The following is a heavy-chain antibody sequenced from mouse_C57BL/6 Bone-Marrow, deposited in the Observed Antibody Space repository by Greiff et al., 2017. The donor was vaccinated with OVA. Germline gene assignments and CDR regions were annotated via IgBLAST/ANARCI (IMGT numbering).Heavy chain of an antibody. CDR3: ARRGYDYDDGGAWFAY. CDR2: IHPNSGST. D-gene: IGHD2-4*01. Sequence: QVQLQQSGAELVKPGASVKLSCKASGYTFTSYWMHWVKQRPGQGLEWIGMIHPNSGSTNYNEKFKSKATLTVDKSSSTAYMQLSSLTSEDSAVYYCARRGYDYDDGGAWFAYGGQGTLVTVSA. CDR1: GYTFTSYW. J-gene: IGHJ3*01. V-gene: IGHV1-64*01.